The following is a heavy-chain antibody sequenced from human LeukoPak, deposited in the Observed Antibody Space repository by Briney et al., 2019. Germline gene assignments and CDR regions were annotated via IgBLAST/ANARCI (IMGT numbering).Heavy chain of an antibody. CDR2: VSGSGGST. CDR3: AKKSIAVAAGYYFDY. Sequence: GGSLRLSCAASGFTFDDYGMSWVRQAPGKGLEWVSAVSGSGGSTYYADSVKGRFTISRDNSKSTLYLQMNSLRAEDTAVYYCAKKSIAVAAGYYFDYWGQGTLVTVSS. CDR1: GFTFDDYG. J-gene: IGHJ4*02. V-gene: IGHV3-23*01. D-gene: IGHD6-19*01.